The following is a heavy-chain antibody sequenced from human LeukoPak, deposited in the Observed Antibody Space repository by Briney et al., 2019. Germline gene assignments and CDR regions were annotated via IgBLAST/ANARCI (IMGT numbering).Heavy chain of an antibody. CDR1: GGPISSSSYY. CDR2: IYYSGTT. V-gene: IGHV4-39*01. D-gene: IGHD5-18*01. CDR3: ARGIPVLREWFDP. J-gene: IGHJ5*02. Sequence: SETLSLTCTVSGGPISSSSYYWGWIRQPPGKGLEWIGSIYYSGTTYYNPSLKSRVTISVDTSKNQFSLKLSSVTAADTAVYCCARGIPVLREWFDPWGQGTLVTVSS.